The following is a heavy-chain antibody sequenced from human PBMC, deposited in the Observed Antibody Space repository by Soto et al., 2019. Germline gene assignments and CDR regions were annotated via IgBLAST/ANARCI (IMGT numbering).Heavy chain of an antibody. J-gene: IGHJ4*02. D-gene: IGHD2-15*01. V-gene: IGHV4-31*03. CDR3: ARVGRGYCSGGSCLHFDY. Sequence: SETLDLTCTVSGGSVSSGSYYWSWIRQPPGKGLEWIGYIYYSGSTYYNPSLKSRVTISVDTSKNQFSLKLSSVTAADTAVYYCARVGRGYCSGGSCLHFDYWGQGTLVTVSS. CDR1: GGSVSSGSYY. CDR2: IYYSGST.